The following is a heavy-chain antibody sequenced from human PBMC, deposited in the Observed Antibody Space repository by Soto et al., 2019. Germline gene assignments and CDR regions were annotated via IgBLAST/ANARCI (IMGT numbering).Heavy chain of an antibody. V-gene: IGHV4-4*02. CDR1: GGSISSSNW. CDR3: ARDSVAAAEGLDY. Sequence: QVQLQESGPGLVKPSGTLSLTCAVSGGSISSSNWWSWVRQPPGKWLEWIGEIYHSGSTNYNPSLNSRVTISVDKSKNQFSLKLSSVTAADTAVYYCARDSVAAAEGLDYWCQGTLVTVSS. J-gene: IGHJ4*02. D-gene: IGHD6-13*01. CDR2: IYHSGST.